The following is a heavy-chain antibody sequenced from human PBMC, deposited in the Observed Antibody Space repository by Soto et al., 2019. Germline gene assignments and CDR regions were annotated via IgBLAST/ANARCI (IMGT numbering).Heavy chain of an antibody. D-gene: IGHD3-22*01. CDR1: GFTFRSYA. Sequence: PGGSLRLSCAASGFTFRSYAMSWVRQAPGKGLEWVSAISGSGGSTYYADSVKGRFTISRDNSKNTLYLQMNSLRAEDTAVYYCAKDLNYYDSSGLTTFDYWGQGTLVTVSS. CDR2: ISGSGGST. V-gene: IGHV3-23*01. J-gene: IGHJ4*02. CDR3: AKDLNYYDSSGLTTFDY.